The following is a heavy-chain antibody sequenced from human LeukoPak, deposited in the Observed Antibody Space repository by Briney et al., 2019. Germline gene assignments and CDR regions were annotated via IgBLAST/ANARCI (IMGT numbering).Heavy chain of an antibody. Sequence: PSETLSLTCAVYGGSFSGYYWSWIRQPPGKGLEWIGEINHSGSTNYNPSLKSRVTISVDTSKNQFSLKLSSVTAADTAVYYCARRGSITMIVVAPRYFDLWGRGTLVTVSS. D-gene: IGHD3-22*01. CDR3: ARRGSITMIVVAPRYFDL. J-gene: IGHJ2*01. V-gene: IGHV4-34*01. CDR1: GGSFSGYY. CDR2: INHSGST.